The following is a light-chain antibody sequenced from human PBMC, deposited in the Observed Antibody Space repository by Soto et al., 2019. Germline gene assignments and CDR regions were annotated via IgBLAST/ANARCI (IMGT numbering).Light chain of an antibody. V-gene: IGKV3-15*01. CDR3: QKYNTWPT. J-gene: IGKJ1*01. Sequence: EIVITQSPATRSVSPGERVTLSCRASQSVSTNLAWYQQTPGQAPRLLISGASTRASDIPARFSGYGSATDFTLTISSLTSEDFAVYYCQKYNTWPTFGQGTQGDIK. CDR1: QSVSTN. CDR2: GAS.